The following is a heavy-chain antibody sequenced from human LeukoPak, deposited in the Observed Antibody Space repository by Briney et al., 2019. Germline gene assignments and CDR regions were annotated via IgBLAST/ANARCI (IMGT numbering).Heavy chain of an antibody. CDR2: INHSGST. CDR3: ARVRSGYYTAGFFDY. V-gene: IGHV4-34*01. Sequence: SETLSLTCAVYGGSFSGYYWSWIRQPPGKGLEWIGEINHSGSTNYNPSLKSRVTISVDTSKNQFSLKLSSVTAADTAVYYCARVRSGYYTAGFFDYWGQGTLVTVSS. CDR1: GGSFSGYY. D-gene: IGHD3-3*01. J-gene: IGHJ4*02.